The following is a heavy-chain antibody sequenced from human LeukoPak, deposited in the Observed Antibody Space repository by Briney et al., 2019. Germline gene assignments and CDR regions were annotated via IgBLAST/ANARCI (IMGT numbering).Heavy chain of an antibody. CDR3: AKDLDYYDSSGYYGINWFDP. Sequence: GGSLRLSCAASGFTFSNYGMHWVRQAPGRGLEWVAFIRYDGSNKYYADSVKGRFTISRDNSKSTLYLQMNSLRAEDTAVYYCAKDLDYYDSSGYYGINWFDPWGQGTLVTVSS. D-gene: IGHD3-22*01. J-gene: IGHJ5*02. V-gene: IGHV3-30*02. CDR2: IRYDGSNK. CDR1: GFTFSNYG.